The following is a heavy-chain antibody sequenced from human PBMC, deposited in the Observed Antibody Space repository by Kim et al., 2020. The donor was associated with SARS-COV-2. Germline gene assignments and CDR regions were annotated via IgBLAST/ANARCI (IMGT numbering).Heavy chain of an antibody. Sequence: GESLKISCKGSGYSFTSYWISWVRQMPGKGLEWMGRIDPSDSYTNYSPSFQGHVTISADKSISTAYLQWSSLKASDTAMYYCARQTLTGTGENYYYGMDVWGQGTTVTVS. CDR3: ARQTLTGTGENYYYGMDV. CDR2: IDPSDSYT. CDR1: GYSFTSYW. D-gene: IGHD1-7*01. V-gene: IGHV5-10-1*01. J-gene: IGHJ6*02.